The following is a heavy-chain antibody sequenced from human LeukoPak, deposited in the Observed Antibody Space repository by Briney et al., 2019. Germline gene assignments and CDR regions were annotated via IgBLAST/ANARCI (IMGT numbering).Heavy chain of an antibody. CDR2: ISSSGSTI. D-gene: IGHD2-2*01. V-gene: IGHV3-48*03. CDR3: ARVGPARVVVPAAIDY. CDR1: GFTFSSYE. Sequence: PGGSLRLSCAASGFTFSSYEMSWVRQAPGKGLEWVSYISSSGSTIYYADSVKGRFTISRDNAKNSLYLQMNSLRAEDTAVYYCARVGPARVVVPAAIDYWGQGTLVTVSS. J-gene: IGHJ4*02.